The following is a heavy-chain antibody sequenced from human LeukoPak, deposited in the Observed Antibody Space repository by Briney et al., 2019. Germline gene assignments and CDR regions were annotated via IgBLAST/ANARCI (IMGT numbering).Heavy chain of an antibody. J-gene: IGHJ4*02. CDR2: IYYSGST. CDR3: ARDRYYYDARGYHYYFDY. D-gene: IGHD3-22*01. Sequence: SETLSLTCTVSGGSISSSSYYWGWIRQPPGKGLEWIGSIYYSGSTYYNPSLKSRVTISVDTSKNQFSLRLNSVNAADTAVYYCARDRYYYDARGYHYYFDYWGQGTLVTVSS. V-gene: IGHV4-39*07. CDR1: GGSISSSSYY.